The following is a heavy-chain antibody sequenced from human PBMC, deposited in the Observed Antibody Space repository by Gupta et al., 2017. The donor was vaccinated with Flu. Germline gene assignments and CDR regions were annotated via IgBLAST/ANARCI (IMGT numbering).Heavy chain of an antibody. CDR3: AREKYCSTASCYRWVDP. D-gene: IGHD2-2*02. Sequence: QVQLVQSGAEVRKPGASVRVSCTASGYTFTAYYIHGVRQAPGQGLEWMGRINPHSGSTNYEQKFQGRVTMTMDTSISTAYMDLSRLRSDDTAVYYCAREKYCSTASCYRWVDPWGQGTLVTVSS. V-gene: IGHV1-2*06. J-gene: IGHJ5*02. CDR1: GYTFTAYY. CDR2: INPHSGST.